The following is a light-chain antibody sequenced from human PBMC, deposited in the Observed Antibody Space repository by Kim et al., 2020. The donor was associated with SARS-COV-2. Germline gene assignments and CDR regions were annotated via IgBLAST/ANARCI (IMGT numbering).Light chain of an antibody. Sequence: SVGDRVTITCRASQGIANYLAWYQQKPGKVPKLLIYTASTLQSGVPSRFSGSGFGTDFTLTISSLQPEDVATYYCQKYNSAPPLTFGGGTKVDIK. CDR1: QGIANY. CDR3: QKYNSAPPLT. V-gene: IGKV1-27*01. CDR2: TAS. J-gene: IGKJ4*01.